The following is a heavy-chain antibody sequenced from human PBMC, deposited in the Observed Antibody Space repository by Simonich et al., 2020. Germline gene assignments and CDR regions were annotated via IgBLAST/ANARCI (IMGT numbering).Heavy chain of an antibody. CDR2: FSADNGNT. J-gene: IGHJ4*02. CDR3: ARASRGTWWYYYFDY. Sequence: QVQLVQSGAEVKKPGASVKVSCKASGYTFTSYGISWVRQAPGQGLEWMGRFSADNGNTNHAQKLQGRVTMTTDTSTSTAYMERRILRSDDTAVYYCARASRGTWWYYYFDYWGQGTLVTVSS. D-gene: IGHD2-15*01. V-gene: IGHV1-18*01. CDR1: GYTFTSYG.